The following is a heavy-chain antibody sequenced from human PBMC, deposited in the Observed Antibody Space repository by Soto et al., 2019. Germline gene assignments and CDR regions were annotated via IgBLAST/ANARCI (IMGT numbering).Heavy chain of an antibody. CDR1: GYTFTSYG. J-gene: IGHJ4*02. D-gene: IGHD6-13*01. CDR2: IIPIFGTA. V-gene: IGHV1-69*13. CDR3: ATSLSAAGRDY. Sequence: SVKVSFKASGYTFTSYGISWVRQAPGQGLEWMGGIIPIFGTANYAQKFQGRVTITADESTRTAYMELGSLRSEDTAVYYCATSLSAAGRDYWGQGTLVTVSS.